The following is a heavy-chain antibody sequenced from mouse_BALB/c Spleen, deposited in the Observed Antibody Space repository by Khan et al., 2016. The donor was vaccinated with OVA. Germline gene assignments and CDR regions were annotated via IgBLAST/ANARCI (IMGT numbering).Heavy chain of an antibody. J-gene: IGHJ4*01. V-gene: IGHV9-3-1*01. D-gene: IGHD2-10*01. CDR3: ARPPYFSYVMVY. Sequence: QIQLVQSGPELKKPGETVKISCKASGYTFTNYGMDWVKQAPGKGLMWMGWINTYTGEPTYADDFKGRFAFSLETSASTAYLQINNLKNEDTATLFCARPPYFSYVMVYWGQGTSVTVSS. CDR1: GYTFTNYG. CDR2: INTYTGEP.